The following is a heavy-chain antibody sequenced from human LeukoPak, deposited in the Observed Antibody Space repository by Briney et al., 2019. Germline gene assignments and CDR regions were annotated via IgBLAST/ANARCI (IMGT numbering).Heavy chain of an antibody. Sequence: SETLSLTCTVSGGSISSYYWSWIRQPPGKGLEWIGYIYYSGSTNYNPSLKSRVTISVDTSKNQFSLKLSSVTAADTAVYYCARAALPAASPAGYYYYYYMDVWGKGTTVTVSS. CDR3: ARAALPAASPAGYYYYYYMDV. CDR2: IYYSGST. J-gene: IGHJ6*03. CDR1: GGSISSYY. D-gene: IGHD2-2*01. V-gene: IGHV4-59*01.